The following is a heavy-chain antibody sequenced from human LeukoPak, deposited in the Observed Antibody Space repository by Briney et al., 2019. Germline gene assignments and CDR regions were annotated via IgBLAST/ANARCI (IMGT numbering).Heavy chain of an antibody. CDR1: GFTVSSNY. CDR3: ATQYGDSFAEYFQL. J-gene: IGHJ1*01. V-gene: IGHV3-53*01. Sequence: PGGSLRLSCAASGFTVSSNYMSWVRQAPGKGLEWVSVIYSGGSTYYADSVKGRFTISRDNSKNTLYLQMNSLRAEDTAVYYCATQYGDSFAEYFQLWGQGTLVTVSS. D-gene: IGHD4-17*01. CDR2: IYSGGST.